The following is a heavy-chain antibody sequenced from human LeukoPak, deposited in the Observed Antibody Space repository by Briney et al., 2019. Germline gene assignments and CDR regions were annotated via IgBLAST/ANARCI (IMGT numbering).Heavy chain of an antibody. CDR2: MNPNSGNT. Sequence: GASVKVSCKASGYTFTSYDINWVRQATGQGLEWMGWMNPNSGNTGYAQKFQGRVTMTRNTSISTAYMELSSLRSEDTAVYYCARATSLRQQRLYYFDYWGQGTLVTVSS. CDR3: ARATSLRQQRLYYFDY. D-gene: IGHD6-13*01. CDR1: GYTFTSYD. V-gene: IGHV1-8*01. J-gene: IGHJ4*02.